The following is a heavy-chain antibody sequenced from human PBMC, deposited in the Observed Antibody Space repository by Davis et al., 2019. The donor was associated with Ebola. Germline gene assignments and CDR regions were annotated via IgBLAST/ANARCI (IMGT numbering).Heavy chain of an antibody. J-gene: IGHJ4*02. Sequence: SLKISCTASGFSFDDYAMHWVRQVPGRGLEWVSGISWNSGNIGYADSVKGRVTVSRDNAKNSLYLQMNSLRAEDTALYYCAKDGYNYRGFEYWGQGTLVTVSS. CDR2: ISWNSGNI. CDR1: GFSFDDYA. D-gene: IGHD5-24*01. V-gene: IGHV3-9*01. CDR3: AKDGYNYRGFEY.